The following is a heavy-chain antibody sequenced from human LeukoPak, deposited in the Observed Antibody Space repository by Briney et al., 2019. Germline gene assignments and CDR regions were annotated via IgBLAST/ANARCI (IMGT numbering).Heavy chain of an antibody. CDR1: GFTVSSNY. CDR3: ARDRPSFTMVRGVIIRDAFDI. CDR2: IYSGGST. V-gene: IGHV3-53*01. Sequence: GGSLRLSFAASGFTVSSNYMSWVRQAPGKGLEWVSVIYSGGSTYYADSVKGRFTISRDNSKNTLYLQMNSLRAEDTAVYYCARDRPSFTMVRGVIIRDAFDIWGQGTMVTVSS. J-gene: IGHJ3*02. D-gene: IGHD3-10*01.